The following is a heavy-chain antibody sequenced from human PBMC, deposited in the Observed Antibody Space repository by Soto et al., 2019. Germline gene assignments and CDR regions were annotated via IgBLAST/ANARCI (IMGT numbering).Heavy chain of an antibody. CDR2: INHSGST. CDR3: ARHNIVATTWGNNYFDY. CDR1: GGSFSGYY. V-gene: IGHV4-34*01. J-gene: IGHJ4*02. D-gene: IGHD5-12*01. Sequence: SETLSLTCAVYGGSFSGYYWSWIRQPPGKGLEWIGEINHSGSTNYNPSLKSRVTISVGTSKNQFSLKLSSVTAADTAVYYCARHNIVATTWGNNYFDYWGQGTLVTVSS.